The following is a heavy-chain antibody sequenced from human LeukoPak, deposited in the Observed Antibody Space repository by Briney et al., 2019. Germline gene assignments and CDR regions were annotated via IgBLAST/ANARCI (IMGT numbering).Heavy chain of an antibody. V-gene: IGHV3-23*01. Sequence: GGSQRLSCTASGFTFRYYAMIWVRQAPGKGLQWVSAISGNGGSTYYADSVKGRFTISRDNSKNTLYLQMNSLSAEDTAVYYCAKPLGTTETAGYGMDVWGQGTTVTVSS. CDR2: ISGNGGST. CDR3: AKPLGTTETAGYGMDV. D-gene: IGHD1-1*01. CDR1: GFTFRYYA. J-gene: IGHJ6*02.